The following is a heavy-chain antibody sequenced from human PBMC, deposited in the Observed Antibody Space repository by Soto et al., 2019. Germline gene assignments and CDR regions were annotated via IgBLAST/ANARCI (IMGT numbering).Heavy chain of an antibody. D-gene: IGHD4-17*01. Sequence: SETLSLTCTVSGGSISSGGYYWSWIRQHPGKGLEWIGYIYYSGSTYYNPSLKSRVTISVDTSKNQFSLKLSSVTAADTAVYYCATNVYGDYARAGAFDIWGQGTMVTVSS. CDR1: GGSISSGGYY. V-gene: IGHV4-31*03. J-gene: IGHJ3*02. CDR3: ATNVYGDYARAGAFDI. CDR2: IYYSGST.